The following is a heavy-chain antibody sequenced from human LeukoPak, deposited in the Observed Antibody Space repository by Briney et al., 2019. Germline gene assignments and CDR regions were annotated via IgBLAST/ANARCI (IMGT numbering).Heavy chain of an antibody. CDR2: ITGGDNYI. V-gene: IGHV3-21*01. Sequence: GGSLRPSCAASGFTFSTYSMSWVRQAPGKGLEWVSSITGGDNYIYYGDSADSVKGRFIISRDNAKNTLYLQMNSLRAEDTAVYYCAKDLAVGSLVPPPHYWGQGTLVTVSS. CDR3: AKDLAVGSLVPPPHY. D-gene: IGHD6-13*01. CDR1: GFTFSTYS. J-gene: IGHJ4*02.